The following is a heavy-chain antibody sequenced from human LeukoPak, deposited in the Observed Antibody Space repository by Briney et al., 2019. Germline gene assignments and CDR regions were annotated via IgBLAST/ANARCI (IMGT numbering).Heavy chain of an antibody. D-gene: IGHD5-18*01. Sequence: AASVKVSCKASGYTFTGYYMHRVRQAPGQGLEWMGWINPNSGGTNYAQKFQGRVTMTRDTSISTAYMELSRLRSDDTAVHYCARDGSDTAMADFDYWGQGTLVTVSS. CDR2: INPNSGGT. CDR1: GYTFTGYY. J-gene: IGHJ4*02. CDR3: ARDGSDTAMADFDY. V-gene: IGHV1-2*02.